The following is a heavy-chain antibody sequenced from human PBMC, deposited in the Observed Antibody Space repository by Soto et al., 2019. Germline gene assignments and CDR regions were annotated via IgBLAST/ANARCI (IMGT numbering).Heavy chain of an antibody. J-gene: IGHJ6*02. D-gene: IGHD1-7*01. CDR1: GGSISSSSYY. CDR2: IYYSGST. CDR3: ARGLELRPYYYYGMDV. Sequence: SETLSLTCTVSGGSISSSSYYWGWIRQPPGKGLEWIGSIYYSGSTYYNPSLKSRVTISVDTSKNQFSLKLSSVTAADTAVYYCARGLELRPYYYYGMDVWGQGTTVTVS. V-gene: IGHV4-39*01.